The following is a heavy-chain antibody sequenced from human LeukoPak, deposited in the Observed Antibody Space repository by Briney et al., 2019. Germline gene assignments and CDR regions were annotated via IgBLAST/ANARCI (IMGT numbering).Heavy chain of an antibody. CDR3: SLARSEYHYGMDV. CDR1: GDSVSSISVA. Sequence: SQTLSLTCAISGDSVSSISVAWNWIRQSPSRGLEWLGRTYYRSKWYYEYAVSVKGRINISPDTSKNQFSLQLTSVTPEDTAVYYCSLARSEYHYGMDVWGQGTTVTVSS. J-gene: IGHJ6*02. CDR2: TYYRSKWYY. V-gene: IGHV6-1*01.